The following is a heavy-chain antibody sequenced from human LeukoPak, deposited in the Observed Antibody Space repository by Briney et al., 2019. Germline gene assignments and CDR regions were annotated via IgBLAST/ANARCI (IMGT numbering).Heavy chain of an antibody. Sequence: SETLSLTCAVSGGSISSGGYSWSWIRQPPGKGLEWIGYIYHSGSTYYNPSLKSRVTISVDRSKNQFSLKLSSVTAADTAVYYCARVAAAYYYYGMDVWGRGTTVTVSS. V-gene: IGHV4-30-2*01. CDR3: ARVAAAYYYYGMDV. J-gene: IGHJ6*02. CDR2: IYHSGST. CDR1: GGSISSGGYS.